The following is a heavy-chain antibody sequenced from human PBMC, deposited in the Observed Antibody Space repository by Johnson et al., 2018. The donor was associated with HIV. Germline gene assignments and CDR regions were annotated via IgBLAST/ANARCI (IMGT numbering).Heavy chain of an antibody. J-gene: IGHJ3*02. V-gene: IGHV3-7*01. CDR3: ARERASSAFDI. CDR2: IKKVGSEK. Sequence: VQLVESGGGLVQPGGSLRLSCAASGFTFSSYWMSWVRQAPGKGLEWVANIKKVGSEKSYVDYVKGRFTISSDNAKNSLYLQMNSLRAEDTAVYYCARERASSAFDIWGQGTMVTVSS. CDR1: GFTFSSYW.